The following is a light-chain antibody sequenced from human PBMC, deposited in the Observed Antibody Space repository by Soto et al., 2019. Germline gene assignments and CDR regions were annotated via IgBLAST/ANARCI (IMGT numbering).Light chain of an antibody. V-gene: IGLV2-14*01. CDR1: SSDVGGYNY. CDR2: DVS. CDR3: SSYTSSSTEV. Sequence: QSALTQPASASGSPGQSITISCTGTSSDVGGYNYVSWYQQHPGKAPKLMIYDVSNRPSGVSNRFSGSKSGNTASLTISGLQAEDEADYYCSSYTSSSTEVFGTGTQLPVL. J-gene: IGLJ1*01.